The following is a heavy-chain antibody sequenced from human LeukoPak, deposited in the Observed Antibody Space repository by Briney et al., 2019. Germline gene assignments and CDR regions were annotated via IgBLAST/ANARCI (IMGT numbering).Heavy chain of an antibody. CDR2: TYYRSKWYK. V-gene: IGHV6-1*01. Sequence: QTLSLTFAISGDSVSSNSAAWNWIRQSPSSGLEWLGRTYYRSKWYKEYALSVKSRITINPDTSKNQFSLQLNSVTPEDTAVYYCTSLTGDTDYWGQGTLVTVSS. D-gene: IGHD7-27*01. CDR3: TSLTGDTDY. J-gene: IGHJ4*02. CDR1: GDSVSSNSAA.